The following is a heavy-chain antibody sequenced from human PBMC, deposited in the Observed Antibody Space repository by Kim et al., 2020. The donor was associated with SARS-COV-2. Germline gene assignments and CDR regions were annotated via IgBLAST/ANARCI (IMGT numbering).Heavy chain of an antibody. CDR3: SRGLYGY. CDR2: IRSTVHGGAT. D-gene: IGHD4-17*01. CDR1: GFTFREYD. J-gene: IGHJ4*02. V-gene: IGHV3-49*03. Sequence: GGSLRLSCATSGFTFREYDMSWFRQAPGKGLEWVGFIRSTVHGGATEYAASVKGKLTISRDDSRSIAYLQMNSLQTEDTAVYYCSRGLYGYWGQGTLVTVS.